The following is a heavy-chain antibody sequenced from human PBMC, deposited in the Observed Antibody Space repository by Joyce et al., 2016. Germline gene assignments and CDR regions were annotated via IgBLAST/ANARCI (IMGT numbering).Heavy chain of an antibody. J-gene: IGHJ4*02. V-gene: IGHV6-1*01. CDR3: ARAGYYHTSGYYYPNFDY. D-gene: IGHD3-22*01. CDR1: GDSVSSNSAA. Sequence: QVQLQQSGPGLVKPSQTLSLTCAISGDSVSSNSAAWNWIRQSPSRVLEWLGRTYYRSKCYNDYAVSVKSRITINPDTPKNQFSLQLNSVTPEDAAVYYCARAGYYHTSGYYYPNFDYWGPGTLVTVSS. CDR2: TYYRSKCYN.